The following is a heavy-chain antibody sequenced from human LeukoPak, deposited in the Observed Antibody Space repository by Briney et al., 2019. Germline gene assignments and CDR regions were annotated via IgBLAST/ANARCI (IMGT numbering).Heavy chain of an antibody. Sequence: GGSLRLSCAASGFTFSSYAMSWVRRAPGKGLEWVSAISGSGGSTYYADSVKGRFTISRDNSKNTLYLQMNSPRAEDTAVYYCAVVPAAILGYYYYGMDVWGQGTTVTVSS. J-gene: IGHJ6*02. CDR1: GFTFSSYA. CDR2: ISGSGGST. D-gene: IGHD2-2*02. CDR3: AVVPAAILGYYYYGMDV. V-gene: IGHV3-23*01.